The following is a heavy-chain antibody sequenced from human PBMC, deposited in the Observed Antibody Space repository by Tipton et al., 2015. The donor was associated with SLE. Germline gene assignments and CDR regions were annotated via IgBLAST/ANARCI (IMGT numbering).Heavy chain of an antibody. D-gene: IGHD3-16*01. Sequence: TLSLTCAVYGGSFSGYYWSWIRQPPGKGLEWIGEINHSGSTNYNPSLKSRVTISVDTSKNQFSLKLSSVTAADTAVYYCARFGPLGDSRFSASDYCGQGTLVTVSS. V-gene: IGHV4-34*01. CDR2: INHSGST. CDR3: ARFGPLGDSRFSASDY. J-gene: IGHJ4*02. CDR1: GGSFSGYY.